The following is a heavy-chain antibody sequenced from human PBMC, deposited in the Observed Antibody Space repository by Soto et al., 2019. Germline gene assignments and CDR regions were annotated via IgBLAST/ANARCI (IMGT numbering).Heavy chain of an antibody. CDR2: IKSKTDGGTT. J-gene: IGHJ6*03. CDR1: GFTFSNAW. V-gene: IGHV3-15*01. Sequence: GGSLRLSCAASGFTFSNAWMSWVRQAPGKGLEWVGRIKSKTDGGTTDYAAPVKGRFTISRDDSKNTLYLQMNSLKTEDTAVYYCTTDLGDYSNYYSYYLDVWGKGTTVTVSS. CDR3: TTDLGDYSNYYSYYLDV. D-gene: IGHD4-4*01.